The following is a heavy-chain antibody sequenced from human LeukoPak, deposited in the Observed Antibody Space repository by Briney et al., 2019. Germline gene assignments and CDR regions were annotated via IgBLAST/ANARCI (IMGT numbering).Heavy chain of an antibody. CDR1: GGCLSNYY. CDR2: IYYTGIT. D-gene: IGHD3-3*01. Sequence: SETLSLTCTVSGGCLSNYYWSWIRQPPGKGLEWIGYIYYTGITKYNPSLTGRVTMSVDTSKKQFSLKLSSVTAADTAVYYCARDRAPYVFLSGYSFDPWGQGTLVTVSS. CDR3: ARDRAPYVFLSGYSFDP. J-gene: IGHJ5*02. V-gene: IGHV4-59*01.